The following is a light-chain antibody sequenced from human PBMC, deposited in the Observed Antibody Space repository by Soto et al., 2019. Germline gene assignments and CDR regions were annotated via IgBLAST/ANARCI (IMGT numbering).Light chain of an antibody. CDR3: QRYGSSTT. CDR2: GAS. CDR1: QTVTNNY. V-gene: IGKV3-20*01. Sequence: ILLTLSPGTLSLSPGARATLSCRARQTVTNNYLAWYQQQPGQAPRLLIYGASSRATGIPDRFSGSGSGTYFTLTISRLEPEDFAVYYCQRYGSSTTFGQGTRLEIK. J-gene: IGKJ5*01.